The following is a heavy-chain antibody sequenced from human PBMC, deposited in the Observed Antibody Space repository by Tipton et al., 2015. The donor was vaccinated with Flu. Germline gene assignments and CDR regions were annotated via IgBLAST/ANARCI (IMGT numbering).Heavy chain of an antibody. D-gene: IGHD6-13*01. J-gene: IGHJ4*02. CDR1: GFTFSSYW. Sequence: SLRLSCAASGFTFSSYWMSWVRQAPGKGLEWVANIKQDGSVKYYVDSVKGRFTISRDNAKNSLFLQMNSLRVEDTAVYYCAKAIAAASSYWGQGTLVTVSS. CDR2: IKQDGSVK. V-gene: IGHV3-7*03. CDR3: AKAIAAASSY.